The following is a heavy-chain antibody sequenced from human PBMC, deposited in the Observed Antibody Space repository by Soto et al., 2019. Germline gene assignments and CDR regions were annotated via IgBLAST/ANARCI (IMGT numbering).Heavy chain of an antibody. V-gene: IGHV4-30-4*01. CDR3: ARVAIACPSSSCYNHYYYSLDV. J-gene: IGHJ6*02. CDR1: GGSISSDNFF. CDR2: IYYRGST. Sequence: SETLSLTCTVSGGSISSDNFFWSWIRQPPGEGLEWIGYIYYRGSTYYNPSLESRLTLLVDTSKNQFSLKLGSVTAADTAVYYCARVAIACPSSSCYNHYYYSLDVWGQGTTVTVSS. D-gene: IGHD2-2*02.